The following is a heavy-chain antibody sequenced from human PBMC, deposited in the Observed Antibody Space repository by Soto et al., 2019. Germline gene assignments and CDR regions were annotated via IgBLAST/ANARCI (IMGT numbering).Heavy chain of an antibody. CDR2: ISACNGNT. CDR1: GYTFTSDG. D-gene: IGHD3-22*01. V-gene: IGHV1-18*01. J-gene: IGHJ4*02. CDR3: ARIDGVYYDSRGPYPPLDY. Sequence: ASVKVSCKASGYTFTSDGISWVRQAPGQGLEWMGWISACNGNTNYAQKLQGRVTMTTDTSTSTAYMELRSLRSDDTAVYYCARIDGVYYDSRGPYPPLDYWGQGTLVTVSS.